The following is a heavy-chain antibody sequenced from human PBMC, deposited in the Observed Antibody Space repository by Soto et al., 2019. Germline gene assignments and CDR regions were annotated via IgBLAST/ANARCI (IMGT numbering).Heavy chain of an antibody. J-gene: IGHJ6*02. V-gene: IGHV4-59*01. CDR1: GGSISSYY. D-gene: IGHD2-2*01. CDR2: MYNTGST. CDR3: ARAGALVPAATRGYYYYNMDV. Sequence: PSETLSLTCTVSGGSISSYYWSWIRQPPGKGLEWIGYMYNTGSTIYNPSLKSRVTISVDTSKNQFSLKLNSVTAADTAVYYCARAGALVPAATRGYYYYNMDVWGQGTTVTVSS.